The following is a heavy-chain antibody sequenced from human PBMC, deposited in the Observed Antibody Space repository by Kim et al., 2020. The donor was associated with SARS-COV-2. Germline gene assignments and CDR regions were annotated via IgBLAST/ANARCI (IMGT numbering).Heavy chain of an antibody. CDR1: GYSFSNYW. D-gene: IGHD3-10*01. J-gene: IGHJ4*02. V-gene: IGHV5-51*01. Sequence: GESLKISCKGSGYSFSNYWIGWVRQMPGKGLEWMGIIYPADSDTRSSPSFHGQVTISVDKSISTAYVQWSSLKASDTAMYYCARLVTYTSGSYAPFWGQGTLVTVSS. CDR2: IYPADSDT. CDR3: ARLVTYTSGSYAPF.